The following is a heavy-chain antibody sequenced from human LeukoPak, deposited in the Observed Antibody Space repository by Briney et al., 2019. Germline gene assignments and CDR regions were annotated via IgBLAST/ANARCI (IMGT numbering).Heavy chain of an antibody. D-gene: IGHD3-10*01. J-gene: IGHJ5*02. CDR2: IYYSGTT. V-gene: IGHV4-59*08. CDR1: GGFISGYY. Sequence: PSETLSLTCSVSGGFISGYYWSWIRQPPGKGLEWIGYIYYSGTTLYNPSLKSRVTISVDTSNNQFSLKLSSVTAADTAVYFCARAETFYYGSGSSNWFDPWGQGTLVTVSS. CDR3: ARAETFYYGSGSSNWFDP.